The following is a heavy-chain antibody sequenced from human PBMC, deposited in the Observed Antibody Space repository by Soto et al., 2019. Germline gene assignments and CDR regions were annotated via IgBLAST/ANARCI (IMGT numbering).Heavy chain of an antibody. CDR3: ARGSSSSHYCYGMDV. J-gene: IGHJ6*02. V-gene: IGHV1-69*13. CDR2: IIPIFGTA. D-gene: IGHD6-6*01. Sequence: ASVKVSCKASGGTFSSYDSRWVRQAPGQGLEWMGGIIPIFGTANYAQKLQGRVTITADESTSTAYMELSSLRSEDTAVYYGARGSSSSHYCYGMDVWGQGTTVTVSS. CDR1: GGTFSSYD.